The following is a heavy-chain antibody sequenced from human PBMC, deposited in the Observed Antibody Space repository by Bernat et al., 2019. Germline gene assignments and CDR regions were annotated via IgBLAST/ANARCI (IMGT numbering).Heavy chain of an antibody. Sequence: QVKLQESGPGLVKPSETLALTCTVSGGSINSFYWSRIRQPPGKGLEWIAYVSNSGASKYNPSLRSRVTISIDTSNNQFSLKLNSVTAADTAVYYFARGGLLWFRDPFDFWGQGALVTVSS. CDR3: ARGGLLWFRDPFDF. J-gene: IGHJ4*02. D-gene: IGHD3-10*01. V-gene: IGHV4-59*01. CDR1: GGSINSFY. CDR2: VSNSGAS.